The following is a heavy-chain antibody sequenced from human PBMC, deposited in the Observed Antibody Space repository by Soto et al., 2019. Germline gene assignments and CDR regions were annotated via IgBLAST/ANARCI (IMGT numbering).Heavy chain of an antibody. Sequence: QVQLVQSGAEVKEPGASVKVSCKASGYTFTYYTIHWVRQAPGQGLEWMGSISSGNGNTKFSQKFQGRVTFTRDTSAGTAYMELGSLRSDDTAVYYCARKRQLVYFDYWGQGTLVTVSS. CDR2: ISSGNGNT. J-gene: IGHJ4*02. V-gene: IGHV1-3*01. CDR3: ARKRQLVYFDY. CDR1: GYTFTYYT. D-gene: IGHD6-6*01.